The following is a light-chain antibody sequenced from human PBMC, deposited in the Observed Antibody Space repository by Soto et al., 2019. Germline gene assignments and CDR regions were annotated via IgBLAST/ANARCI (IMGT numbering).Light chain of an antibody. Sequence: EIVVTQSPATLSVSPGDRATLSCRASESVTSSLAWYQQKPGQPPRLLIYEASNRATGIPARFSGSGSGADFTLTISSLEPEDFALYYCQQHINWPLTFGGGTKVDIK. CDR2: EAS. V-gene: IGKV3-11*01. CDR1: ESVTSS. J-gene: IGKJ4*01. CDR3: QQHINWPLT.